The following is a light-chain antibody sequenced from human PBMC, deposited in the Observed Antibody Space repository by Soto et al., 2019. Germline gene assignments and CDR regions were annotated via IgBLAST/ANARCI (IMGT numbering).Light chain of an antibody. V-gene: IGKV3-20*01. CDR2: GAS. CDR3: QQYGSSPLT. CDR1: QSIDNNY. J-gene: IGKJ4*01. Sequence: EIVLTQSPGSLSLSPGERATLACRSSQSIDNNYLAWYQQKPGQAPRLVIYGASTRATDIPDRFSASGSGTDFTLTISRLEPEDFVVYYCQQYGSSPLTFGGGAKVDIK.